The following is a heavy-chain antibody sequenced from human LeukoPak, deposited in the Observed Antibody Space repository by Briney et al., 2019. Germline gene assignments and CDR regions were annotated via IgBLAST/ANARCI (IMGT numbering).Heavy chain of an antibody. J-gene: IGHJ3*02. CDR2: IYISGSS. V-gene: IGHV4-4*07. Sequence: ASETLSLTCTVSGGSISTYYWSWIRQPAGKGLEWIGRIYISGSSNYNPSLKSRLTMSVDTSKNQFSLNLSSVTAADTAVYYRARLPTVVTRVAFDIWGQGTMVIVSS. D-gene: IGHD4-23*01. CDR1: GGSISTYY. CDR3: ARLPTVVTRVAFDI.